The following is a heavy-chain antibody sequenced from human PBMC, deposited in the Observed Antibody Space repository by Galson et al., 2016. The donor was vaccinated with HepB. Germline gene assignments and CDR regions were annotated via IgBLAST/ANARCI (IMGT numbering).Heavy chain of an antibody. Sequence: SLRLSCAASGFTFSSYAMSWVRQAPGKGLEWVSAVSTSGGTTYYADSVKGRFTISRDNSKNTLYLQVNSLSAEDTAIYYCANLPGRTSLYSPLDYWGQGTLVTVSS. D-gene: IGHD2-21*01. J-gene: IGHJ4*02. V-gene: IGHV3-23*01. CDR2: VSTSGGTT. CDR1: GFTFSSYA. CDR3: ANLPGRTSLYSPLDY.